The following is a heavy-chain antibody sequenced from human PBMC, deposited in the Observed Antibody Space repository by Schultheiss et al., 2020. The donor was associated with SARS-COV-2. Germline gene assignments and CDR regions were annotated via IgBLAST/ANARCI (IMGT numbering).Heavy chain of an antibody. V-gene: IGHV3-64*04. Sequence: GESLKISCSASGFTFSSYAMHWVRQAPGKGLEYVSAISSNGGSTYYADSVKGRFTISRDNSKNTLYLQMNSLRAEDTAVYYCAKVWGGYKSYYFDYWGQGTLVTVSS. D-gene: IGHD5-24*01. CDR1: GFTFSSYA. CDR2: ISSNGGST. CDR3: AKVWGGYKSYYFDY. J-gene: IGHJ4*02.